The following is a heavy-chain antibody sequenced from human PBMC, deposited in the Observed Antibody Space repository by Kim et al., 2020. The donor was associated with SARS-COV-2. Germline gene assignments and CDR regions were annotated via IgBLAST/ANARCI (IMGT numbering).Heavy chain of an antibody. Sequence: AQKFQGRVTITADESTSTAYMELSSLRSEDTAVYYCARAAIPYYYYYMDVWGKGTTVTVSS. V-gene: IGHV1-69*01. CDR3: ARAAIPYYYYYMDV. D-gene: IGHD2-21*02. J-gene: IGHJ6*03.